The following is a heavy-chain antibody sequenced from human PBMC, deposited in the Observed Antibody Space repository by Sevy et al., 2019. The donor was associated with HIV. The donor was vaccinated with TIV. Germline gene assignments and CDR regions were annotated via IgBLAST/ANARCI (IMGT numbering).Heavy chain of an antibody. V-gene: IGHV4-39*02. D-gene: IGHD3-16*01. CDR3: AGALGELLFDP. CDR1: GGSISSSSFY. CDR2: VHYSGSA. Sequence: SETLSLTCSVSGGSISSSSFYWGWIRQPPGKGLEWIGSVHYSGSAFDNPSLKSRVTISVVMSKNQLSLELTSVTAADTAVYYCAGALGELLFDPWGQGTLVTVSS. J-gene: IGHJ5*02.